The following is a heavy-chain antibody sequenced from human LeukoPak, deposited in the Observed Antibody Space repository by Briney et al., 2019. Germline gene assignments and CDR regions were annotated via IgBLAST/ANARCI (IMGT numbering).Heavy chain of an antibody. CDR2: ISSSGGNT. CDR1: GFTFSSYA. Sequence: GGSLRLSCAASGFTFSSYAMSWVRQAPGKGLEWVSAISSSGGNTYYADSVKGRFTISRDNSKNTLYLQMNSLKAEDTAVYYCAKEGDGSYVAYWGQGTLVTVSS. J-gene: IGHJ4*02. CDR3: AKEGDGSYVAY. D-gene: IGHD1-26*01. V-gene: IGHV3-23*01.